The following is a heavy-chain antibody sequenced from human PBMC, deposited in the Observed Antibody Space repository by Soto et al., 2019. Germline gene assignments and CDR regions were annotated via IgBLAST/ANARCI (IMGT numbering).Heavy chain of an antibody. V-gene: IGHV3-53*01. CDR3: ARSPAHYYDSTGKLYYFDY. D-gene: IGHD3-22*01. CDR1: GFSVSSTY. J-gene: IGHJ4*02. CDR2: IYTADFT. Sequence: EVQLVESGGGLIQPGGSLRLSCAASGFSVSSTYMSWVRQAPGKGLEWVPLIYTADFTYYADSVRGRFTISRDNSKSTLYLQMNSLRAEDTAVYYCARSPAHYYDSTGKLYYFDYWGQGTLVTVSS.